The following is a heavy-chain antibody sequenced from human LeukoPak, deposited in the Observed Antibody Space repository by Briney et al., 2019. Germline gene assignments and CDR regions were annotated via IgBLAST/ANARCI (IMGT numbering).Heavy chain of an antibody. CDR3: ARDLATYSYGYIYGF. Sequence: GGSLRLSCAASGFTFNAYAMHWVHQAPGKGPEWVAVVWYDGTNQYYADSVKGRFTISRDNSKNTVFLQMNSLRAEDTATYYCARDLATYSYGYIYGFWGQGTLVTVSS. D-gene: IGHD5-18*01. V-gene: IGHV3-30*04. J-gene: IGHJ4*02. CDR2: VWYDGTNQ. CDR1: GFTFNAYA.